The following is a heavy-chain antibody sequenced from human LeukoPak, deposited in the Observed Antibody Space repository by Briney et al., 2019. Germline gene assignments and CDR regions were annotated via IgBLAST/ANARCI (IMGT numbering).Heavy chain of an antibody. CDR2: IIPILGIA. D-gene: IGHD1-26*01. Sequence: ASVKVSCKASGGTFSSYAISWVRQAPGQGLEWMGRIIPILGIANYAQKFQGRVTITADKSTSTAYMELSSLRSEDTAVYYCASPLSGNYFDYWGQGTLVTVSS. J-gene: IGHJ4*02. CDR3: ASPLSGNYFDY. V-gene: IGHV1-69*04. CDR1: GGTFSSYA.